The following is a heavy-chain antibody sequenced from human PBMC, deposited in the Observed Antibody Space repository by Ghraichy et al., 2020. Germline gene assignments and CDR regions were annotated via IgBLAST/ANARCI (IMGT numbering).Heavy chain of an antibody. CDR2: IYSSGST. CDR3: ARRRSGSFYHYTMDV. Sequence: GSLRLSCTVSGDSISNFYWSWIRQPPGKGLEWIGYIYSSGSTSYNPSLKSRVTMSADTSKNQISLKLSSVTATDTAVYYCARRRSGSFYHYTMDVWGQGTTVTVSS. J-gene: IGHJ6*02. V-gene: IGHV4-59*08. CDR1: GDSISNFY. D-gene: IGHD1-26*01.